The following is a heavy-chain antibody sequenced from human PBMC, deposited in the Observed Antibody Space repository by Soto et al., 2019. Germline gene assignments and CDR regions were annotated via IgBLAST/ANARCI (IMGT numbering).Heavy chain of an antibody. D-gene: IGHD7-27*01. V-gene: IGHV1-2*04. CDR3: ARASDSALGPFAFDY. J-gene: IGHJ4*02. CDR2: INPNSGGT. CDR1: GYTFTGYY. Sequence: ASVKVSCKASGYTFTGYYMHWVRRAPGQGLEWMGWINPNSGGTNYAQKFQGWVTMTRDTSISTAYMELSRLRSDDTAVYYCARASDSALGPFAFDYWGQGTLVTVSS.